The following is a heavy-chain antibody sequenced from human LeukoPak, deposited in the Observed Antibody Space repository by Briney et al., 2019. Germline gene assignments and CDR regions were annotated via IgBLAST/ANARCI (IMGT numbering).Heavy chain of an antibody. J-gene: IGHJ3*02. CDR1: GFTFSSYG. CDR3: AKDFLGSSRAFDI. CDR2: ISYDGSNE. V-gene: IGHV3-30*18. Sequence: PGGSLRLSCAASGFTFSSYGMHWVRQAPGKGLEWVAVISYDGSNEYFADSVKGRFTISRDNSKNTLYLQMNSLRAGDTAVYYCAKDFLGSSRAFDIWGQGTMVTVSS. D-gene: IGHD2-2*01.